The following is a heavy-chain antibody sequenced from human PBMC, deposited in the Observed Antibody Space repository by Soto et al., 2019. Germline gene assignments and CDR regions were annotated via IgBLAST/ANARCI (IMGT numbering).Heavy chain of an antibody. V-gene: IGHV1-69*08. CDR2: IIPILGIA. Sequence: QVQLVQSGAEVKKPGSSVKVSCKASGGTFSSYTISWVRQAPGQGLEWMGRIIPILGIANYAQKFQGRVTITADKSTSTAYMELSSLRSEDTAVYYCARDMVVVAATHYCYYGMDVWGQGTTVTVSS. CDR1: GGTFSSYT. D-gene: IGHD2-15*01. CDR3: ARDMVVVAATHYCYYGMDV. J-gene: IGHJ6*02.